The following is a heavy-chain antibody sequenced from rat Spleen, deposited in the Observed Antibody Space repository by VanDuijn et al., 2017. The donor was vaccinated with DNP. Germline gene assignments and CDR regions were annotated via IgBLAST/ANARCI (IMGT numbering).Heavy chain of an antibody. CDR2: IGSDDYAP. Sequence: EVQLVESGGGLVQPGRSLKLSCAASGYTFSDYYMAWVRQAPTKGLEWVAYIGSDDYAPYYGDSVKGRFTISRDNAKSTLYLQMNSLRSEDMATYYCARSTTEGMGDYWGQGVMVTVSS. J-gene: IGHJ2*01. CDR1: GYTFSDYY. CDR3: ARSTTEGMGDY. D-gene: IGHD1-11*01. V-gene: IGHV5-22*01.